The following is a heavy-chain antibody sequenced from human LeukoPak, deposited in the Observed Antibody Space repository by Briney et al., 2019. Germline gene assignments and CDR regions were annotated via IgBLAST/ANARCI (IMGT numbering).Heavy chain of an antibody. J-gene: IGHJ4*02. CDR3: ASSSGSF. V-gene: IGHV4-59*01. Sequence: PSETLSLTCTVSGGSISGYYWSWIRQPPGEGLEWIGYIYNSGNTNYNPSLKSRVTISVDTSKNQFSLKLTSVTAADTAVYYCASSSGSFWGQGTLVTVSS. CDR1: GGSISGYY. CDR2: IYNSGNT. D-gene: IGHD3-22*01.